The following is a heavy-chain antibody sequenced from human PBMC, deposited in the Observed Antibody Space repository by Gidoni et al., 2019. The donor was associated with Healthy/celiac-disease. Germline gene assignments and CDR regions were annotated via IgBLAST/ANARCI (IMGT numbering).Heavy chain of an antibody. CDR2: IYYSGST. J-gene: IGHJ6*03. D-gene: IGHD6-19*01. V-gene: IGHV4-59*01. CDR1: GGSIRRYY. Sequence: QVQLQESGPGLVKPSETLSLTCTVPGGSIRRYYWRGIRQPPGKGLGWIGYIYYSGSTNYNPSRKSRVTISVDTSKNQFSLKLSSVTAADTAVYYCAREVYSSGLWEYYYYYMDVWGKGTTVTVSS. CDR3: AREVYSSGLWEYYYYYMDV.